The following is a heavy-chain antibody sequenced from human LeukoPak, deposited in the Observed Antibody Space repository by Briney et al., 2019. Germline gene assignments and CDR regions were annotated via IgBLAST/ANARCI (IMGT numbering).Heavy chain of an antibody. J-gene: IGHJ4*02. Sequence: SETLSLTCTVSGGSISSGDYYWSWIRQPPGKGLEWIGYIYYSGSTYYNPSLKSRVTISVDTSKNQLSLKLSSVTAADTAVYYCARVSAGGYYDFWSGYYNYFDYWGQGTLVTVSS. CDR1: GGSISSGDYY. CDR3: ARVSAGGYYDFWSGYYNYFDY. V-gene: IGHV4-30-4*01. D-gene: IGHD3-3*01. CDR2: IYYSGST.